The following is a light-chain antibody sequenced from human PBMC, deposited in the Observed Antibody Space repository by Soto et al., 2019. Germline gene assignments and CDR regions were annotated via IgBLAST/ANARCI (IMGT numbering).Light chain of an antibody. CDR2: EVT. Sequence: QSALTQPASVSGSPGQSITVSCTGTSSDIGGYNYVSWYQQHPGKAPKLMVYEVTNRPSGVSDRFSGSKSGNTASLTISGLRSEDEADYYCASWDGRLSGQVFGTWTKLTVL. CDR3: ASWDGRLSGQV. CDR1: SSDIGGYNY. V-gene: IGLV2-14*01. J-gene: IGLJ1*01.